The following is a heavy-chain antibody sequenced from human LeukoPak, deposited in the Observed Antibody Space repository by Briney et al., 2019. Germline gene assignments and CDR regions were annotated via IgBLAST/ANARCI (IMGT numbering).Heavy chain of an antibody. CDR3: ARDEAPPDYYDSSGYYPFDY. D-gene: IGHD3-22*01. CDR2: ISSSGSTI. CDR1: GFTFSSYE. Sequence: GGSLRLSCAASGFTFSSYEMKWVRQAPGKGLEWVSYISSSGSTIYYADSVKGRFTISRDNAKNSLYLQMNSLRAEDTAVYYCARDEAPPDYYDSSGYYPFDYWGQGTLVTVSS. J-gene: IGHJ4*02. V-gene: IGHV3-48*03.